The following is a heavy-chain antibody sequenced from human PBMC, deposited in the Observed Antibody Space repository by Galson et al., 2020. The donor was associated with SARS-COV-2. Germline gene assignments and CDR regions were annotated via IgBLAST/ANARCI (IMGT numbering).Heavy chain of an antibody. CDR2: INQSGST. V-gene: IGHV4-34*01. CDR3: ARGHRGVVPSPILGLGPFYSFYYMDV. D-gene: IGHD3-16*01. CDR1: GGSFSNYY. Sequence: SETLSLTCAVFGGSFSNYYWSWIRQPPGKGLEWIGEINQSGSTNYSPSLKSRVTISLDTSKNQFSLKLRSVTAADTALYYCARGHRGVVPSPILGLGPFYSFYYMDVWARGATVTVSS. J-gene: IGHJ6*03.